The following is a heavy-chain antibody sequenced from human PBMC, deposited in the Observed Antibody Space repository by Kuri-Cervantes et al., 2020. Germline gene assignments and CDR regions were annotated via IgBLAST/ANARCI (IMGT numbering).Heavy chain of an antibody. J-gene: IGHJ6*02. CDR2: ISSSSSYI. CDR1: GFTFSSYS. CDR3: AREESRYSSSWQDPAWYYYYYGMDV. V-gene: IGHV3-21*01. Sequence: GESLKISCAASGFTFSSYSINWVRQAPGRGLEWVSSISSSSSYIYYADSVKGRFTISRDNAKNSLYLQMNSLRDEDTAVYYCAREESRYSSSWQDPAWYYYYYGMDVWGQGTTVTVSS. D-gene: IGHD6-13*01.